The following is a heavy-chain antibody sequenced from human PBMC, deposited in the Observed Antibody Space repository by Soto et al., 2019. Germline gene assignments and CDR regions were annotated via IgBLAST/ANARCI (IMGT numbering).Heavy chain of an antibody. V-gene: IGHV3-48*02. CDR3: ASVSNYYYGMDV. Sequence: EVQLVESGGGLVQPGGSLRLSCAASGFTFSSYSMNWVRQARGKGLECVSYISSSSSTIYYAESVKGRFTITRDNAKNSLYLQMNSLRDEDTAVYYCASVSNYYYGMDVWGQGTTVTVSS. CDR2: ISSSSSTI. J-gene: IGHJ6*02. D-gene: IGHD2-8*01. CDR1: GFTFSSYS.